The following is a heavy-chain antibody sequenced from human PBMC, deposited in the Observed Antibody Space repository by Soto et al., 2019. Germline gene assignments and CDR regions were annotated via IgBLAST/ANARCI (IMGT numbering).Heavy chain of an antibody. Sequence: GGSLRLSCSASGFTFSMFSMHWVRQAPGKGLEYVSGISSNGGSTYYADSVEGRFTISRDNSKNTLYLQMSSLRAVDTAVYYCVHPRSTVQIPPTWGQGTLVTVSS. CDR2: ISSNGGST. J-gene: IGHJ5*02. CDR1: GFTFSMFS. V-gene: IGHV3-64D*06. D-gene: IGHD4-17*01. CDR3: VHPRSTVQIPPT.